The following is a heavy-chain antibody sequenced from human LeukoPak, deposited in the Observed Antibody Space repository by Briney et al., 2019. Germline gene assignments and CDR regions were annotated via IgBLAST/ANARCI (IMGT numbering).Heavy chain of an antibody. CDR2: IYPGDYDT. J-gene: IGHJ4*02. CDR3: ARRNQNWDYYDSSGYYYFDF. CDR1: GCGFTSYW. D-gene: IGHD3-22*01. Sequence: GAALQISLQGSGCGFTSYWIGWVRQLPGKGEEWMGIIYPGDYDTRYSPSFQGQVTISADKYIRNAYLQWRSLKASDTAMYYCARRNQNWDYYDSSGYYYFDFWGQGTLVTVSS. V-gene: IGHV5-51*01.